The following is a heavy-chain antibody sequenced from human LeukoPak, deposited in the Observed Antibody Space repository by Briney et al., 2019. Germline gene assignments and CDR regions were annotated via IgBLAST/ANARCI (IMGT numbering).Heavy chain of an antibody. J-gene: IGHJ5*02. CDR1: GGSISSSSYY. Sequence: PSETLSLTCTVSGGSISSSSYYWGWIRQPPGKGLEWMGSIYYTGSSHYNPSLKSRATISVDTSKNQFSLKVSSVTAADTAVYYCARFDNYYGSGEGFDPWGQGTLVTVSS. V-gene: IGHV4-39*07. D-gene: IGHD3-10*01. CDR2: IYYTGSS. CDR3: ARFDNYYGSGEGFDP.